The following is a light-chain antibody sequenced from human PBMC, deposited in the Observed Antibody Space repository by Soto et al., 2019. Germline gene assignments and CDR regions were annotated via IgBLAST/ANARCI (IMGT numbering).Light chain of an antibody. CDR1: KLGDKY. V-gene: IGLV3-1*01. CDR2: QDS. Sequence: SYELTQPPSVSVSPGQTASITCSGDKLGDKYACWYQQKPGQSPVLVIYQDSKRPSGIPERFSGSNSGNTATLTISGTQAMDEADYYRQAWDSSTRVFGGGTKLTVL. J-gene: IGLJ2*01. CDR3: QAWDSSTRV.